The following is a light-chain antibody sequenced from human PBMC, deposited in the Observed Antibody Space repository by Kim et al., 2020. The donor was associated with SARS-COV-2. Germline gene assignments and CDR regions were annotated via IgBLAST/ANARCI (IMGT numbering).Light chain of an antibody. V-gene: IGKV1-17*01. CDR2: GAS. J-gene: IGKJ5*01. Sequence: ASVRDRVTLTCRASQGIRNDLGWYQQNPGRAPKRLIYGASSLQSGIPSRFSGSGSGTEFTLTISSVQPEDFATYFCLQHSTYPITFGQGTRLEIK. CDR3: LQHSTYPIT. CDR1: QGIRND.